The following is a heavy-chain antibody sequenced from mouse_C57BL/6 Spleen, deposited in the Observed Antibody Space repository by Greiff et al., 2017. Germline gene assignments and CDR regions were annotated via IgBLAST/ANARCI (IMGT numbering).Heavy chain of an antibody. J-gene: IGHJ4*01. CDR1: GYTFTSYW. CDR3: ARGGYGSSSYYAMDY. D-gene: IGHD1-1*01. Sequence: QVQLKQPGAELVKPGASVKMSCKASGYTFTSYWITWVKQRPGQGLEWIGDIYPGSGSTNYNEKFKSKATLTVDTSSSTAYMQLSSLTSEDSAVYYCARGGYGSSSYYAMDYWGQGTSVTVSS. CDR2: IYPGSGST. V-gene: IGHV1-55*01.